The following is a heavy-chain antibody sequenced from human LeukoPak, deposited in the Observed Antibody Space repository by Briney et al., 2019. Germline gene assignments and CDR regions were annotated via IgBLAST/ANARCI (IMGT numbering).Heavy chain of an antibody. J-gene: IGHJ4*02. CDR3: AKDIGPGECYFDY. V-gene: IGHV3-9*01. Sequence: PGRSLRLSCAASGFTFDDYAMHWVRQAPGKGLEWVSGISWNSGSIGYADSVKGRFTISGDNAKNSLYLQMNSLRAEDTALYYCAKDIGPGECYFDYWGQGTLVTVSS. CDR1: GFTFDDYA. CDR2: ISWNSGSI. D-gene: IGHD3-3*01.